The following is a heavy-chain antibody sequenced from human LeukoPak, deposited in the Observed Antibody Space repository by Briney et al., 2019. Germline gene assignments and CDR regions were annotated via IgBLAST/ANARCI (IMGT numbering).Heavy chain of an antibody. Sequence: GGSLRLSCAASGFTFSSYAMSWVRQAPGKGLELVSAISGSGGSTYYADSVKGRFTISRDNTKNTLYLQMNSLRAEDTAVYYCAKDFSGVEMATLLDYWGQGTLVTVSS. CDR1: GFTFSSYA. V-gene: IGHV3-23*01. CDR2: ISGSGGST. D-gene: IGHD5-24*01. CDR3: AKDFSGVEMATLLDY. J-gene: IGHJ4*02.